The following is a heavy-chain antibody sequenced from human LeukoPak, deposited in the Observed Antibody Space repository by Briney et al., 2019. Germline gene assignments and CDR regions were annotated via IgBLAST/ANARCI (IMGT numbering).Heavy chain of an antibody. J-gene: IGHJ4*02. CDR1: GFTFISYN. Sequence: PGGSLRLSCAASGFTFISYNMNWVRQAPGKGLEWVSSISSSSSYIYYADSVKGRFTISRDNAKNSLYLQMNSLRAEDTAVYYCARGYYCSGGSCYSTAYWGQGTLVTVSS. CDR2: ISSSSSYI. V-gene: IGHV3-21*01. D-gene: IGHD2-15*01. CDR3: ARGYYCSGGSCYSTAY.